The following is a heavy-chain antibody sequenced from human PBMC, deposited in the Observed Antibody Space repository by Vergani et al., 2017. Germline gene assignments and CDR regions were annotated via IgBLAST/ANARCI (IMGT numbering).Heavy chain of an antibody. CDR1: GFTFSSYD. D-gene: IGHD3-22*01. CDR3: AKYQVPYYYDSSGYFDY. CDR2: ISGSGGST. Sequence: EVQLLESGGGLVQPGGSLRLSCAASGFTFSSYDMSWVRQAPGKGLEWVSAISGSGGSTYYADSVKGRFTIARDNSKNTLYLQMNSLRAEDTAVYYCAKYQVPYYYDSSGYFDYWGQGTLVTVAS. V-gene: IGHV3-23*01. J-gene: IGHJ4*02.